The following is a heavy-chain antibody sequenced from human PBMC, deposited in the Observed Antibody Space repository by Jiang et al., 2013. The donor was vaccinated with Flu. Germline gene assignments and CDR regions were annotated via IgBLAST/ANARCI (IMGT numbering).Heavy chain of an antibody. V-gene: IGHV1-69*02. J-gene: IGHJ4*02. CDR3: ARKGVNSGSYDDY. D-gene: IGHD1-26*01. CDR1: TFSSYT. Sequence: TFSSYTIRLGATGPWTRLEWMEGSSYPWYSNYAQKFQGRVTITADKSTSTAYMELSSLRSEDTAVYYCARKGVNSGSYDDYWGQGTLVTVSS. CDR2: SSYPWYS.